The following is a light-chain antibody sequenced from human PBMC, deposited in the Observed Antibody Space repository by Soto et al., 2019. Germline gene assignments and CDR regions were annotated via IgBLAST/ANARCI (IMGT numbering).Light chain of an antibody. J-gene: IGKJ1*01. V-gene: IGKV3-20*01. Sequence: EIVLTQSPGTLSLSPGETATLSCRASQTVGTNFLAWYHQKPGQAPRLLIYGASSRATGIPDRLSGSGSGTDFTLTISSLQPDDFATYYCQQYNSYSTFGQGTKVDIK. CDR3: QQYNSYST. CDR2: GAS. CDR1: QTVGTNF.